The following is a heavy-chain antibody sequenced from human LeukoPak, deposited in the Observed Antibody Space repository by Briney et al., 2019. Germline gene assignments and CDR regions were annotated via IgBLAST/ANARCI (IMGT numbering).Heavy chain of an antibody. Sequence: ASVKVSCKASGYTFTGYYMHWVRQAPGQGLEWMGWINPNSGDTNYAQEFQGRVTMTRDTSISTAYMELSRLRSDDTAVYYCARVDTAIIKWSDYWGQGTLVTVSS. J-gene: IGHJ4*02. CDR2: INPNSGDT. D-gene: IGHD5-18*01. CDR1: GYTFTGYY. V-gene: IGHV1-2*02. CDR3: ARVDTAIIKWSDY.